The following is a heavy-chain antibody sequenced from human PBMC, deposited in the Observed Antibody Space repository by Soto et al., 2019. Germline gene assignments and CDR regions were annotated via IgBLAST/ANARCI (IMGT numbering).Heavy chain of an antibody. V-gene: IGHV1-69*04. Sequence: ASVKVSCKASGGTFSSYTISWVRQAPGQGLEWMGRIIPILGIANYAQKFQGRVTITADKSTSTAYMELSSLRSEDTAVYYCARDCNGCNYYYYMDVWGKGTTVTVSS. CDR3: ARDCNGCNYYYYMDV. CDR1: GGTFSSYT. D-gene: IGHD2-15*01. CDR2: IIPILGIA. J-gene: IGHJ6*03.